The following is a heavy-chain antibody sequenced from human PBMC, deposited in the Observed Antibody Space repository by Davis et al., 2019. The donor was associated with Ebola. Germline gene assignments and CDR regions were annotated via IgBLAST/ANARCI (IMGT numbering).Heavy chain of an antibody. Sequence: GSLRLSCAVYGGSFTGYYWSWIRQPPGKGLPQIGKINHSGSTNYNPYLKSRVTISVDTSKNQFSLKLSSVTAAYTAVYYCAGPHWYYGMDVWGQGTTVTVSS. D-gene: IGHD1-1*01. CDR1: GGSFTGYY. CDR2: INHSGST. V-gene: IGHV4-34*01. J-gene: IGHJ6*02. CDR3: AGPHWYYGMDV.